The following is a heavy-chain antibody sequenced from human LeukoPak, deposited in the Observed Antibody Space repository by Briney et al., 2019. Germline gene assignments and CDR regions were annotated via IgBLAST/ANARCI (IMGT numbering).Heavy chain of an antibody. CDR2: IYSGGNT. CDR1: GFTVSSNY. D-gene: IGHD3-16*02. CDR3: AKDDNYDYVWGSYRLDY. J-gene: IGHJ4*02. V-gene: IGHV3-66*01. Sequence: PGGSLRLSCAASGFTVSSNYMSWVRQAPGKGLEWVSVIYSGGNTYYADSVKGRFTISRDNSKNTLYLQMNSLRAEDTAVYYCAKDDNYDYVWGSYRLDYWGQGTLVTVSS.